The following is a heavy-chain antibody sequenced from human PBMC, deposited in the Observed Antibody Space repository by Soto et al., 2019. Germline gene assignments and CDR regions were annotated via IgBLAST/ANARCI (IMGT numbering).Heavy chain of an antibody. D-gene: IGHD3-10*01. CDR2: IYHSGNT. CDR1: GGSISSSNW. V-gene: IGHV4-4*02. J-gene: IGHJ4*02. Sequence: QVQLQESGPGLVKPSGTLSLTCAVSGGSISSSNWWSWVRQPPGKGLEWIGEIYHSGNTNYNPYLKSRVTMAVDKSRHQFSLKLSSVTAAATAVYYCARRWGEGRVDYWGQGPLVTVAS. CDR3: ARRWGEGRVDY.